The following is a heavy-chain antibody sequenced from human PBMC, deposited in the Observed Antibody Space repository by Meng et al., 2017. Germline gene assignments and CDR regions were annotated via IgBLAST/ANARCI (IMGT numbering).Heavy chain of an antibody. CDR3: ARELIAAAGRVVDY. CDR1: GFTFSSYG. Sequence: VRLVEPGGGGVQPGRSLRLSCVASGFTFSSYGMHWVRQAPGKGLEWVAVIWYDGSNKYYADSVKGRFTISRDNSKNTLYLQMNSLRAEDTAVYYCARELIAAAGRVVDYWGQGTLVTVSS. D-gene: IGHD6-13*01. CDR2: IWYDGSNK. V-gene: IGHV3-33*01. J-gene: IGHJ4*02.